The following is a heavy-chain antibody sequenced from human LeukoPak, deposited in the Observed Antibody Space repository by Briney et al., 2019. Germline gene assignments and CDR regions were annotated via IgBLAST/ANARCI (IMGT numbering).Heavy chain of an antibody. Sequence: TGGSLRLSCAASGFTFTTYWMHWVRQAPGKGLERVANIKQDGSEKYYVDSAKGRFTISRDNGKNSVYLQMNSLRAEDTAVYYCARDGGHGGDLDYWGQGTLVTVSS. V-gene: IGHV3-7*01. J-gene: IGHJ4*02. CDR3: ARDGGHGGDLDY. CDR2: IKQDGSEK. D-gene: IGHD2-21*02. CDR1: GFTFTTYW.